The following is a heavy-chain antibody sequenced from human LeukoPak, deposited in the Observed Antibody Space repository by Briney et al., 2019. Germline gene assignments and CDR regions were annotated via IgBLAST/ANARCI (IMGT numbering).Heavy chain of an antibody. CDR2: ISGHNGHT. Sequence: GASVKVSCKASGYTFTSYGISWLRQAPGQGLEWMGWISGHNGHTNCAQKLQGRVSMTTDTSTTTAYMELRSLRSDDTAVYYCARYPSDYDILTGYPDSWGQGTLVTVSS. V-gene: IGHV1-18*01. J-gene: IGHJ4*02. CDR1: GYTFTSYG. D-gene: IGHD3-9*01. CDR3: ARYPSDYDILTGYPDS.